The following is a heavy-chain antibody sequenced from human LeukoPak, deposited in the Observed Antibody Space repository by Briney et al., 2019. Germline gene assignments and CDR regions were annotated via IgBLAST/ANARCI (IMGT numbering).Heavy chain of an antibody. J-gene: IGHJ6*03. Sequence: SQTLSLTCAISGDSVSSNSAAWNWIRQSPSRGLEWLGRTYYRSKWYNDYAVSVKSRITINPDTSKNQFSLQLNSVTPEDTAVYYCARVLPPGSYYNVYYYYYMDVWGKGTTVTVSS. CDR2: TYYRSKWYN. D-gene: IGHD3-10*01. V-gene: IGHV6-1*01. CDR1: GDSVSSNSAA. CDR3: ARVLPPGSYYNVYYYYYMDV.